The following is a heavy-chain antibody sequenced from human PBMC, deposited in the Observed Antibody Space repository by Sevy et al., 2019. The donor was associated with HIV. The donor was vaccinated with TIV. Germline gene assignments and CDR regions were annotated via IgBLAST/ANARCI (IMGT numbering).Heavy chain of an antibody. CDR3: AKGGIWSPPTWFDP. J-gene: IGHJ5*02. D-gene: IGHD3-3*01. Sequence: GGSLILSCAASGFTFSSYAMSWVRQAPGKGLEWVSAITGTGSSTNYADSVKGRFTISRDNSKNTLYLQMNSLRAEDTAVYYCAKGGIWSPPTWFDPWGQGTLVTVSS. V-gene: IGHV3-23*01. CDR2: ITGTGSST. CDR1: GFTFSSYA.